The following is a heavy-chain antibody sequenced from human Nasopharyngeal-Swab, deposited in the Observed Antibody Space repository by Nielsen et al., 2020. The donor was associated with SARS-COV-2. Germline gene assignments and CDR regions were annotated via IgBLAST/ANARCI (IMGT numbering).Heavy chain of an antibody. J-gene: IGHJ5*01. CDR2: IYYSGST. CDR3: ARDRGWYDS. Sequence: GSLRLSCTVSGGSISSSSYYWGWIRQPPGKGLEWIGSIYYSGSTYYNPSLKSRVTISIDTFRNQFSLKLSSVTAADTAVYYCARDRGWYDSWGHGTLVTVSS. V-gene: IGHV4-39*07. CDR1: GGSISSSSYY.